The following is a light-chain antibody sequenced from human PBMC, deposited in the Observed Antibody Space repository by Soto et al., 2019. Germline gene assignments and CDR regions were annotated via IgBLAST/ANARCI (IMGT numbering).Light chain of an antibody. J-gene: IGKJ5*01. CDR3: QQYNNWHPIT. CDR2: GAS. CDR1: QSVRSK. V-gene: IGKV3-15*01. Sequence: EVLMTQSPSTLSVSPGERVTLSCRASQSVRSKLAWYQQKPGQSPRLLIYGASTRATGIPASFSGSGSGTEFTLTISSLQYEDFAVHYCQQYNNWHPITFGQGTRLEIK.